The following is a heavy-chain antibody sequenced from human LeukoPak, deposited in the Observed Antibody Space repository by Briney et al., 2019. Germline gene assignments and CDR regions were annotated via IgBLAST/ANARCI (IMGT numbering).Heavy chain of an antibody. V-gene: IGHV3-53*05. J-gene: IGHJ4*02. CDR2: IYSGGST. CDR3: ARDKGTSYLSSFDY. D-gene: IGHD6-6*01. CDR1: GFTVSSND. Sequence: GGSLRLSCAASGFTVSSNDMSWVRQAPGKGLECISVIYSGGSTDYADSVKGRFTISRDNSKNTLYLQMNSLRAADTAVYYCARDKGTSYLSSFDYWGQGTLVTVSS.